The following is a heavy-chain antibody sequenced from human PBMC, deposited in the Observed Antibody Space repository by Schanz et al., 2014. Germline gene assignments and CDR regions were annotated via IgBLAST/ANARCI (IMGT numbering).Heavy chain of an antibody. D-gene: IGHD1-1*01. CDR3: ARDTTWRLDL. Sequence: QVQLQESGPGLVKPSQTLSLTCSVSGGSISSGSYYWNWIRQPAGKGLEWIGRVYTSGSTNYNPSLKTRAPIPLDPSNNQFPRTLTSLTAADTAVYYCARDTTWRLDLWGRGTLVTVSS. CDR2: VYTSGST. J-gene: IGHJ2*01. CDR1: GGSISSGSYY. V-gene: IGHV4-61*02.